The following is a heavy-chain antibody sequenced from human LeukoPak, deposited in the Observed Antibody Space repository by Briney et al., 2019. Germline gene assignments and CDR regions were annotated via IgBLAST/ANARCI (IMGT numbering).Heavy chain of an antibody. D-gene: IGHD2/OR15-2a*01. CDR2: ITSSSTYI. Sequence: GGSLRLSCAASGITLSSYNMNWVRQAPGKGLEWVSSITSSSTYIYYADSVKGRFTMSRDNAKNSVYLEMNSLRAEDTAVYYCARERTTIVSGTTIGAYWGQGTLVTVSS. J-gene: IGHJ4*02. CDR1: GITLSSYN. CDR3: ARERTTIVSGTTIGAY. V-gene: IGHV3-21*01.